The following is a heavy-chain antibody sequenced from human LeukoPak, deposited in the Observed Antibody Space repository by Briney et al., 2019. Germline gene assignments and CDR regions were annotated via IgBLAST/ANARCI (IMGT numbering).Heavy chain of an antibody. CDR1: GFTFSNYW. CDR2: IKRDGSEK. D-gene: IGHD5-18*01. J-gene: IGHJ6*02. CDR3: APMAADTAMVGMDV. Sequence: GSLRLSCAASGFTFSNYWMSWVRQAPGKGLEWVANIKRDGSEKYYVDSVKGRFTISRDNAKNSLYLHTNSLRAADTAAYYCAPMAADTAMVGMDVWGQGTEVTVSS. V-gene: IGHV3-7*05.